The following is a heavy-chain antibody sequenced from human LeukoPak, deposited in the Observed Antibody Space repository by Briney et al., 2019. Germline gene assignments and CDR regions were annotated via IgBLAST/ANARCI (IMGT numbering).Heavy chain of an antibody. V-gene: IGHV1-69*13. D-gene: IGHD2-2*01. CDR1: GGTFSSYA. CDR3: AGGYCSSTSCLPSY. Sequence: SVKVSCKASGGTFSSYAISWVRQAPGQGLEWMGGIIPIFGTATYAQKFQGRVTITADESTSTAYMELSSLRSEDTAVYYCAGGYCSSTSCLPSYWGQGTLVTVSS. J-gene: IGHJ4*02. CDR2: IIPIFGTA.